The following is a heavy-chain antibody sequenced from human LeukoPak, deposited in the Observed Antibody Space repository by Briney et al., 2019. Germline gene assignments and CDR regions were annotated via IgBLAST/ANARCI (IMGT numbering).Heavy chain of an antibody. CDR1: GYTFTSYA. J-gene: IGHJ3*02. CDR3: ARDPVPYCSGGSCYSSWYDI. Sequence: ASVKVSCKASGYTFTSYAMNWVRQAPGQGLEWMGWINTNTGNPTYAQGFTGRFVFSLDTSVSTAYLQIGSPKAEDTAVYYCARDPVPYCSGGSCYSSWYDIWGQGTMVTVSS. D-gene: IGHD2-15*01. V-gene: IGHV7-4-1*01. CDR2: INTNTGNP.